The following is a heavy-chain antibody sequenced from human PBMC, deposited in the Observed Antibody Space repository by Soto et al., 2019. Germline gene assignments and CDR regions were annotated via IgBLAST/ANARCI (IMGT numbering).Heavy chain of an antibody. J-gene: IGHJ2*01. V-gene: IGHV1-18*01. CDR2: FSAYNGNT. D-gene: IGHD2-15*01. CDR3: ARCYCSVGSCYSCWHFDL. CDR1: GYTFTNYG. Sequence: QVQLVQSGSEVKKPGASVKVSCKASGYTFTNYGMSWVRQAPGQGLEWMGWFSAYNGNTNHAQNFQGRVTMTTDTSTNTAYMELRSLRSDDTAVYYCARCYCSVGSCYSCWHFDLWGRGALVTVSS.